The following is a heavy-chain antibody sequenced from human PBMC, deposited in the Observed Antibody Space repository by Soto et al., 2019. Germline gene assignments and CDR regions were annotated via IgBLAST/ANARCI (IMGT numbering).Heavy chain of an antibody. Sequence: QIQLVQSGAEVKKPGASVKVSCKASGYIFTSQGTSWVRQAPGQGLEWMGWISTYNGNPNYAQKLQGRVTMTTNTSTTTAFLELRSLTSDDTAVYYRARGRTRALDYWGQGTPVIVSS. D-gene: IGHD1-1*01. V-gene: IGHV1-18*01. CDR1: GYIFTSQG. CDR3: ARGRTRALDY. CDR2: ISTYNGNP. J-gene: IGHJ4*02.